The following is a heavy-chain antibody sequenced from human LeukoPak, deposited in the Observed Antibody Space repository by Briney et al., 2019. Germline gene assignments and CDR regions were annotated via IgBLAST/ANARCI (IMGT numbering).Heavy chain of an antibody. J-gene: IGHJ4*02. Sequence: QPGGSLRLSCAASGFTFTNYAMSWVRQAPGKGLEWVSGINDDGGGTYYADSVKGRFTISRDNSRNTLYLQMNSLRADDTAVYYCAKEGHKHGIPYFDCWGQGALVTVSS. CDR2: INDDGGGT. V-gene: IGHV3-23*01. CDR1: GFTFTNYA. D-gene: IGHD2-8*01. CDR3: AKEGHKHGIPYFDC.